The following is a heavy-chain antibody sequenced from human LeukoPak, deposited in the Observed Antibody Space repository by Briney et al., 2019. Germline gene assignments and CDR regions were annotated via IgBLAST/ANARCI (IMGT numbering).Heavy chain of an antibody. CDR3: AKSNGYGLIDI. CDR1: GVSISNYY. CDR2: IFYSGGT. Sequence: KTSETLSLTCTVSGVSISNYYWGWVRQPPGKALEWIGNIFYSGGTYYSPSLKSRVTISLDTSRNQFSLKLNSVTAADTAVYYCAKSNGYGLIDIWGQGTMVTVSS. D-gene: IGHD3-22*01. V-gene: IGHV4-59*12. J-gene: IGHJ3*02.